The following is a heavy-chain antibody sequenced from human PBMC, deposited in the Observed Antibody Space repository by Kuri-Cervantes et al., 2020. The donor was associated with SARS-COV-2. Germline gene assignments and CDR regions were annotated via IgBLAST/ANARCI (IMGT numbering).Heavy chain of an antibody. V-gene: IGHV3-48*02. J-gene: IGHJ4*02. CDR1: GFTFSSYS. Sequence: GESLKISCAASGFTFSSYSMNWVRQAPGKGLEWVSYISSSSSTIYYADSVKGRFTISRDNAKNSLYLQMNSLRDEDTAVYYCARDFVLLWFGENDYWGQGTRVTVSS. CDR2: ISSSSSTI. D-gene: IGHD3-10*01. CDR3: ARDFVLLWFGENDY.